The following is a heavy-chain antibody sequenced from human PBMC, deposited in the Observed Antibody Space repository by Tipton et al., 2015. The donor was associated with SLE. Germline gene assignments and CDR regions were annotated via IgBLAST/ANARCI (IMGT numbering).Heavy chain of an antibody. V-gene: IGHV4-4*08. CDR3: ARRYTTAGYFDY. D-gene: IGHD6-13*01. CDR1: GGSISNYY. Sequence: TLSLTCKVSGGSISNYYWSWIRLTSGERLEWIGYTHTSGSTNYNPSLKSRVSISVDTSKNQVSLKLTSVTAADTGVYYCARRYTTAGYFDYWGQGILVTVSS. J-gene: IGHJ4*02. CDR2: THTSGST.